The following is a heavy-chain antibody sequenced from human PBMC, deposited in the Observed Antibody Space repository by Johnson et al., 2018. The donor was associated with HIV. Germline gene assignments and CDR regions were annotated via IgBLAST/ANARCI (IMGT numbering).Heavy chain of an antibody. CDR1: GFTFSNYG. Sequence: VQLVESGGGVVQPGRSLRLSCAASGFTFSNYGMHWVRQAPGKGLEWVAVIWYDGSDKYYADSVKGRFTISRDNSRNTVYLQMNSLRVEDTAVYYCAKGCRWLLERTYAFDIWGQGTMVTVSA. CDR3: AKGCRWLLERTYAFDI. J-gene: IGHJ3*02. CDR2: IWYDGSDK. D-gene: IGHD3-22*01. V-gene: IGHV3-33*06.